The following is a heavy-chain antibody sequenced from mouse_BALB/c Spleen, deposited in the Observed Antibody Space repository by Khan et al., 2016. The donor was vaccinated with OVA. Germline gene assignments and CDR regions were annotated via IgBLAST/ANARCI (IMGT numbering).Heavy chain of an antibody. Sequence: QMQLEESGPGLVAPSQSLSITCTVSEFSLSDYGVSWIRQPPGKGLEWLGVIWGGGSTYYNSALKSRLSISKDNSKSQVFLKMNSLQTDDTAIYYCAKGLWSYYFALDYWGQGTSVTVSS. J-gene: IGHJ4*01. CDR1: EFSLSDYG. CDR3: AKGLWSYYFALDY. CDR2: IWGGGST. V-gene: IGHV2-6-5*01. D-gene: IGHD1-1*02.